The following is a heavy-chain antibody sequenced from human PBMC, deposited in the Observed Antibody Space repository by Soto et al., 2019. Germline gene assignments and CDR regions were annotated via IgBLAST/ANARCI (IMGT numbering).Heavy chain of an antibody. CDR3: ARDGDGYNPYFDY. Sequence: SEPLSLTCTVSGGSISSYYWSWIRQPPGKGLEWIGYIYYSGSTNYNPSLKSRVTISVDTSKNQFSLKLSSVTAADTAVYYCARDGDGYNPYFDYWGQGTLVTVSS. CDR1: GGSISSYY. CDR2: IYYSGST. D-gene: IGHD5-12*01. J-gene: IGHJ4*02. V-gene: IGHV4-59*01.